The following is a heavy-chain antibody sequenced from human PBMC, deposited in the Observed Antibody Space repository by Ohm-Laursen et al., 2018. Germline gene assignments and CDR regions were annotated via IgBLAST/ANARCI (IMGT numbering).Heavy chain of an antibody. V-gene: IGHV3-74*01. CDR3: VRDRRLRSYAFDL. D-gene: IGHD4-17*01. CDR2: INSDGRVT. Sequence: GSLRLSCAAFGFTLTSHWMHWVRQAPGKGLVWVSSINSDGRVTNYADSVKGRYTISRDNAYSTLYLQMKSLRVEDTSVYYCVRDRRLRSYAFDLWGLGTRVTVSS. J-gene: IGHJ3*01. CDR1: GFTLTSHW.